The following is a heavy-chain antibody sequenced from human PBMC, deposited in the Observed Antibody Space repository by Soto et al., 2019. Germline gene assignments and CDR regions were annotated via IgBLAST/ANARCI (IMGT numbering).Heavy chain of an antibody. V-gene: IGHV4-4*02. CDR1: GGSISSSNW. CDR3: ARDTPMAT. Sequence: SETLSLTCTVSGGSISSSNWWSWVRQPPGKGLEWIGKIYHSGSTSYNPSLKSRVTLSVDKSENQFSLKLYSVTAADTAVYFCARDTPMATWGQGTLVTVSS. D-gene: IGHD2-8*01. CDR2: IYHSGST. J-gene: IGHJ4*02.